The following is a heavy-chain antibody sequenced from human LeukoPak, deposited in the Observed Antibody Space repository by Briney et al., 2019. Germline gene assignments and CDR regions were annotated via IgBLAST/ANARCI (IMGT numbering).Heavy chain of an antibody. Sequence: GGSLRLSCTASGFTFGDYVMNWFRQAPGEGLEWVGFIRSKTYGGTTGYAASVKGRFTISRDDSKTIAYLQMNSLKTEDTAVYYCSRGRWQQRPVFDYWGQGTLVSVSS. CDR2: IRSKTYGGTT. CDR1: GFTFGDYV. D-gene: IGHD6-25*01. CDR3: SRGRWQQRPVFDY. V-gene: IGHV3-49*03. J-gene: IGHJ4*02.